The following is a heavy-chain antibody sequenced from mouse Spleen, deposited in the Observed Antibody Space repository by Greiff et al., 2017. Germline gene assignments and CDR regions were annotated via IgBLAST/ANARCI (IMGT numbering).Heavy chain of an antibody. CDR2: IYPRSGNT. Sequence: QVQLQQSGAELARPGASVKLSCKASGYTFTSYGISWVKQRTGQGLEWIGEIYPRSGNTYYNEKFKGKATLTADKSSSTAYMELRSLTSEDSAVYFCARKLYYYGSSYDWYFDVWGTGTTVTVSS. V-gene: IGHV1-81*01. D-gene: IGHD1-1*01. CDR1: GYTFTSYG. CDR3: ARKLYYYGSSYDWYFDV. J-gene: IGHJ1*03.